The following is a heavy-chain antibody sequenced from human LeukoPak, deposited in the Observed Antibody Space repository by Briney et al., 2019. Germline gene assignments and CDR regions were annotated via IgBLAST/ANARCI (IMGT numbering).Heavy chain of an antibody. CDR1: GGSISSADCY. CDR3: ARPYYYDSRIDP. D-gene: IGHD3-22*01. CDR2: MYYSGST. J-gene: IGHJ5*02. V-gene: IGHV4-30-4*01. Sequence: SETLSLTCTVSGGSISSADCYWSWIRQPPGKGLEWIAYMYYSGSTYYNPSLKSRVTMSADTSKNQLSLKLSSVTAADTAVYYCARPYYYDSRIDPWGQGILVTVSS.